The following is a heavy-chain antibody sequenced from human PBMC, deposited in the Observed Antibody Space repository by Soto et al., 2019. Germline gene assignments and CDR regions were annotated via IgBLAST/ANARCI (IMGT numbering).Heavy chain of an antibody. CDR2: IIPISGAA. V-gene: IGHV1-69*06. D-gene: IGHD2-21*01. J-gene: IGHJ4*02. Sequence: QVQLVQSGAEVKKPGSSVKVSCKASGGTFSNYVVNWVRQAPGQGREWMGRIIPISGAANYAQKFRGRVTITGDKSTRTSYMELSSLRSEDTAVYYCARDMTRTVVPYFDFWGQGTLVTVSS. CDR3: ARDMTRTVVPYFDF. CDR1: GGTFSNYV.